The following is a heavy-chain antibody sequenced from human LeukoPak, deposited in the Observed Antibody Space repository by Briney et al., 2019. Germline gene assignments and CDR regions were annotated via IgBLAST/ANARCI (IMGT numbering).Heavy chain of an antibody. J-gene: IGHJ4*02. D-gene: IGHD1-26*01. Sequence: GGSLRLSCAASGFTFNSYAMSWIRQAPGKGLEWVSAISGSGGSTFYADSVKGRFTISRDNAKNSLYLQMNSLRAEDTAVYYCARERTLGKLDYWGQGTLVTVSS. V-gene: IGHV3-23*01. CDR2: ISGSGGST. CDR1: GFTFNSYA. CDR3: ARERTLGKLDY.